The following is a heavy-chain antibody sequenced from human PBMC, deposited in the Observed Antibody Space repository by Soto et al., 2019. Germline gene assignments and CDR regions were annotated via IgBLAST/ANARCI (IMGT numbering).Heavy chain of an antibody. Sequence: GGSLRLSCAASGFTFSDYYMSWIRQAPGKGLEWVSYISSSSSYTNYADSVKGRFTISRDNAKNSLYLQMNSLRAEDTAVYYCASNQYYYDSSGYYYYDYWGQGTLVTVSS. CDR2: ISSSSSYT. J-gene: IGHJ4*02. V-gene: IGHV3-11*06. D-gene: IGHD3-22*01. CDR3: ASNQYYYDSSGYYYYDY. CDR1: GFTFSDYY.